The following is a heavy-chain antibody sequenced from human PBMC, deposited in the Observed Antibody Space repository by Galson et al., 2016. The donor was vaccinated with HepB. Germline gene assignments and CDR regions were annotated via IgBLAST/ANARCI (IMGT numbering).Heavy chain of an antibody. CDR2: FKTDRNRT. CDR1: GFSSSNYG. D-gene: IGHD3-9*01. Sequence: SLRLPCAASGFSSSNYGVNWVRQAPGKGLEWVSGFKTDRNRTTYADNAKGRFPISRDNAKNTLYLQLNSLRAEDTAVYFCARDRYRYVDPYYYYAIDVWGPGTTVTVSS. CDR3: ARDRYRYVDPYYYYAIDV. J-gene: IGHJ6*02. V-gene: IGHV3-74*01.